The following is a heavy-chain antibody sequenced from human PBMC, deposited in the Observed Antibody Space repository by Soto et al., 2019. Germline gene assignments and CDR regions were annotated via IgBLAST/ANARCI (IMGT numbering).Heavy chain of an antibody. D-gene: IGHD3-16*02. V-gene: IGHV3-23*01. CDR3: ARRTSFLGAFDY. J-gene: IGHJ4*02. CDR1: GFSFDKCD. Sequence: PGGSLRLSCVASGFSFDKCDMAWVRQAPGKGLEWVSHVAAGGGHTYYAESVKGRFTISRDNSKNTLFLQINTLRADDTAIYFCARRTSFLGAFDYWGQGVLVTVSS. CDR2: VAAGGGHT.